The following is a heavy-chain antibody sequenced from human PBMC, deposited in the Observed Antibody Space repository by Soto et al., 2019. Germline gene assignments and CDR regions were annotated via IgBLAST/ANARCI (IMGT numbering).Heavy chain of an antibody. CDR2: IYTSGST. D-gene: IGHD1-26*01. Sequence: PSETLSLTCTVSGGSISSYYWSWIRQPAGKGLEWLGRIYTSGSTNYNPSLKSRVTMSVDTSKNQFSLKLSSVTAADTAVYYCARVVPNSGSYLFDYWGQGTLVTVSS. J-gene: IGHJ4*02. CDR1: GGSISSYY. V-gene: IGHV4-4*07. CDR3: ARVVPNSGSYLFDY.